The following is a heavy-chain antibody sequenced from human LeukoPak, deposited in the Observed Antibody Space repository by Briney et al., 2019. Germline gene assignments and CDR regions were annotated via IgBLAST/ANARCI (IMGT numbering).Heavy chain of an antibody. V-gene: IGHV3-21*04. Sequence: PGGSLRLSCAASGFTFSSYSMNWVRQAPGKGLEWVSSISSSSYIYYADSVKGRFTISRDNAKNSLYLQMNSLRAEDTAVYYCAQDLRLASFGYWGQGTLVTVSS. CDR3: AQDLRLASFGY. CDR1: GFTFSSYS. CDR2: ISSSSYI. D-gene: IGHD5-12*01. J-gene: IGHJ4*02.